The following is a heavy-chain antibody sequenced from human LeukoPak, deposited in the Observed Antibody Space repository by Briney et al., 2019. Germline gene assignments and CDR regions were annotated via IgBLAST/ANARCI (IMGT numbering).Heavy chain of an antibody. CDR3: AKVMLGRNGAFDI. Sequence: PGGSLRLSCAASGFTFDDYAMHWVRQAPGKGLEWVSGISWNSGSIGYADSVKGRFTISRDNAKNSLYLQMNSLRAEDTALYYCAKVMLGRNGAFDIWGQGIMVTVSS. V-gene: IGHV3-9*01. CDR2: ISWNSGSI. D-gene: IGHD2-8*01. CDR1: GFTFDDYA. J-gene: IGHJ3*02.